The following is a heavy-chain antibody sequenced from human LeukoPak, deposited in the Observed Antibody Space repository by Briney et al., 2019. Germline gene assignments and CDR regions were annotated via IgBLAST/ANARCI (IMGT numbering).Heavy chain of an antibody. V-gene: IGHV4-59*05. CDR1: VGSISSNY. CDR3: ARQKVGGSYFDY. D-gene: IGHD1-26*01. J-gene: IGHJ4*02. Sequence: PSETLSLTCTVPVGSISSNYWSSIRQPPGKGLEWIGSLYYSGSTYYNPSLKSRVTISVDTSKDQFSLKLSPVTAADTAVYYCARQKVGGSYFDYWGQGTLVTVSS. CDR2: LYYSGST.